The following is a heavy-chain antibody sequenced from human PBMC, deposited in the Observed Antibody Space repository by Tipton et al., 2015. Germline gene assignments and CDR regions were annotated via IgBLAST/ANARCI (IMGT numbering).Heavy chain of an antibody. CDR3: AKDHNLWARGGMDV. CDR1: GFSISRDS. CDR2: ISSSSSTI. D-gene: IGHD1-14*01. J-gene: IGHJ6*02. Sequence: GSLRLSCAASGFSISRDSMNWVRQAPGKGLEWVSYISSSSSTIYYADSVKGRFTVSRDNAKESLYLQMNSLRVEDTALYYCAKDHNLWARGGMDVWGQGTTVTVSS. V-gene: IGHV3-48*01.